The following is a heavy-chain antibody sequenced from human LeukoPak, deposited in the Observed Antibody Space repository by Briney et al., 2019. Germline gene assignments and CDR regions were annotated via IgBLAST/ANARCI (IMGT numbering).Heavy chain of an antibody. J-gene: IGHJ4*02. V-gene: IGHV3-66*01. CDR1: GFTVSSNY. D-gene: IGHD7-27*01. CDR2: IYSGGST. CDR3: ARALTGRPFDY. Sequence: GGSLRLSCAASGFTVSSNYMSWVRQAPGKGLEWVSVIYSGGSTYYADSVKGRFTISRDNSKNTLYLQMNSLRAEDTAVYYCARALTGRPFDYWGQGTLVTVSS.